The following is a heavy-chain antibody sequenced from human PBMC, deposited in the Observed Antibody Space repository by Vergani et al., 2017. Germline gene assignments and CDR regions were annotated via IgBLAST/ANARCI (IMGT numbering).Heavy chain of an antibody. CDR2: IITILGIA. CDR3: ARVLVGACYGMDV. D-gene: IGHD1-26*01. J-gene: IGHJ6*02. CDR1: GGTFSSYT. V-gene: IGHV1-69*02. Sequence: QVQLVQSGAEVKKPGSSVKVSCKASGGTFSSYTISWVRQAPGQGLEWMGRIITILGIAKYAQKFQGRVTINADKSTSTAYMGLSSLRSEDTAVYYCARVLVGACYGMDVWGQGTTVTLSS.